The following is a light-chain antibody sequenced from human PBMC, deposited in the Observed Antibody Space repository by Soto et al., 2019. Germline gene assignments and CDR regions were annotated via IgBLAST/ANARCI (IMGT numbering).Light chain of an antibody. CDR1: QNVSNSY. J-gene: IGKJ1*01. CDR3: QRYGTSRWT. Sequence: EIVLTQSPATLPLSPGERATLSCGASQNVSNSYLAWYQQKPGLAPRLLIYDASSRAIGIPDRFSGSGSGADFTLTISRLEPEDFAVYYCQRYGTSRWTFGQGTKVEIK. CDR2: DAS. V-gene: IGKV3D-20*01.